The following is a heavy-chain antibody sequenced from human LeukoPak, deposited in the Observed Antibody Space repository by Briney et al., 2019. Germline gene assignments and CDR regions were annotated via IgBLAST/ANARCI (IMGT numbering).Heavy chain of an antibody. D-gene: IGHD3-10*01. CDR3: ARSMVRGVYNWFDP. CDR2: IYYSGST. J-gene: IGHJ5*02. V-gene: IGHV4-59*01. CDR1: GGSISSYY. Sequence: PSETLSLTCTVSGGSISSYYWSWIRQPPGKGLEWIGSIYYSGSTNYNPSLKSRVPISVDTSKNQFSLKLSSVTAADTAVYYCARSMVRGVYNWFDPWGQGTRVTVSS.